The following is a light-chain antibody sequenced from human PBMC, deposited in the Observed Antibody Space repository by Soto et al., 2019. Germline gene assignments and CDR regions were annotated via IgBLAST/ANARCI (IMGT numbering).Light chain of an antibody. CDR2: GAS. CDR3: QQYGSSLIT. Sequence: EIVLTQSPGTLSLSPEERATVSFMASQSVSSSYLAWYQQKPGQAPRLLIYGASSRATGIPDRFSGSGSGTDFTLTISRLEPQDFAVYYCQQYGSSLITFGQGTRLEIK. V-gene: IGKV3-20*01. J-gene: IGKJ5*01. CDR1: QSVSSSY.